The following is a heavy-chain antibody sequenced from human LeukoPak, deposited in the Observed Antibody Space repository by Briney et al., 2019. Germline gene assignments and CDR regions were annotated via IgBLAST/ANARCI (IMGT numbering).Heavy chain of an antibody. J-gene: IGHJ4*02. CDR3: ARDSDYYYDSSAWGFDY. V-gene: IGHV1-18*01. CDR1: GYTFTSYG. CDR2: ISAYNGNT. Sequence: ASVKVSRKVSGYTFTSYGISWVRQAPGQGLEWMGWISAYNGNTNYAQKLQGRVTMTTDTSTSTAYMELRSLRSDDTAVYYCARDSDYYYDSSAWGFDYWGQGTLVTVSS. D-gene: IGHD3-22*01.